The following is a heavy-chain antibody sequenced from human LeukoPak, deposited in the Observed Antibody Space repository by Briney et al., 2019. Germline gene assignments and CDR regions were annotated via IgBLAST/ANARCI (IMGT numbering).Heavy chain of an antibody. V-gene: IGHV4-59*01. CDR3: ARAHQNYYYGMDV. Sequence: SETLSLTCTVSGGFISTFYWSWIRQPPGKGLGWIGYVYYSGSTNYGPSLKSRVTISVDTPKNQFSLKLSSVTAADTAVYYCARAHQNYYYGMDVWGQGTTVTVSS. CDR1: GGFISTFY. J-gene: IGHJ6*02. CDR2: VYYSGST.